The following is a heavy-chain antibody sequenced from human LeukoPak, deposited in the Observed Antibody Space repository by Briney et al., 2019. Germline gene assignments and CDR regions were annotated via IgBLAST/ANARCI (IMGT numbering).Heavy chain of an antibody. CDR1: GFTFSSYA. D-gene: IGHD5-18*01. CDR3: AREGLGGKSYGESPFDY. J-gene: IGHJ4*02. Sequence: PGGSLRLSCAASGFTFSSYAMSWVRQAPGKGLEWVSAISGSGGSTYYADSVKGRFTISRDNAANSLYLQMDSLRAEDTAVYYCAREGLGGKSYGESPFDYWGQGTLVTVSS. V-gene: IGHV3-23*01. CDR2: ISGSGGST.